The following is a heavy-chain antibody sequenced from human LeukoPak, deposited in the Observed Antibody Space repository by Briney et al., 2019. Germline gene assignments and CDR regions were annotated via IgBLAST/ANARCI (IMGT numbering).Heavy chain of an antibody. V-gene: IGHV3-15*01. J-gene: IGHJ4*02. CDR1: GFTFSNAW. Sequence: PGGSLRLSCAASGFTFSNAWMSWVRQAPGKGLEWVGRIKSKTDGGTTDYAAPVKGRFTISRDDSKNTLYLQMNSLKTEDTAVYYCTPDSPPLRYFDWLQAYYFDYWGQGTLVTVSS. CDR2: IKSKTDGGTT. CDR3: TPDSPPLRYFDWLQAYYFDY. D-gene: IGHD3-9*01.